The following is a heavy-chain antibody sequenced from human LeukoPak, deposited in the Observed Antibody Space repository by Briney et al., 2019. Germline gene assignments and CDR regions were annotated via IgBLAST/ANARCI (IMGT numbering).Heavy chain of an antibody. J-gene: IGHJ1*01. CDR1: GFTFSTYW. CDR3: ARGDYGDNYFQH. D-gene: IGHD4-17*01. V-gene: IGHV3-7*03. CDR2: IKQDGSEK. Sequence: GSLRLSCAASGFTFSTYWMSWVRQAPGKGLEWVANIKQDGSEKYYVDPVKGRFTISRDNAKNPLYLQMNSLRAEDTAVYYCARGDYGDNYFQHWGQGTLVTVSS.